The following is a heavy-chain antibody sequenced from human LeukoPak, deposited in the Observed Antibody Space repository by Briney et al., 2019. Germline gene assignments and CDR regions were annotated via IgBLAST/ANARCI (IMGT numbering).Heavy chain of an antibody. Sequence: GRSLRLSCAASGFIFSTYAMHWVRQAPGKGLEWVAVISYDGSNKYYAGSVKGRFTFSRDNSKNTLYLQMNSLRAEDTAVYYCARPYNYDTSAYYFDYWGQGTLVTVSS. CDR1: GFIFSTYA. J-gene: IGHJ4*02. CDR2: ISYDGSNK. V-gene: IGHV3-30-3*01. D-gene: IGHD3-22*01. CDR3: ARPYNYDTSAYYFDY.